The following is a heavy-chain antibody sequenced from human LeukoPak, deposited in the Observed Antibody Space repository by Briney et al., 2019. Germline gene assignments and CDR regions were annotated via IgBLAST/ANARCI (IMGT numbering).Heavy chain of an antibody. CDR3: ARVEGSWAFDI. CDR2: IYYSGST. D-gene: IGHD3-10*01. Sequence: KPSQTLSLTCTVSGDSISGSGYYWNWIRQHPGKGLEWIGYIYYSGSTYYNPALKSRVNISVDTSKNQFSLKLSSVTAADTAVYYCARVEGSWAFDIWGQGTWSPSLQ. CDR1: GDSISGSGYY. J-gene: IGHJ3*02. V-gene: IGHV4-31*03.